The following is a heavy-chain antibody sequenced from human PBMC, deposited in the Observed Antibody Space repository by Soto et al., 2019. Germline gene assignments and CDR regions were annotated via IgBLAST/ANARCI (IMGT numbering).Heavy chain of an antibody. CDR3: AREGLGRTAVSSPTFDY. CDR2: ITGGGGRT. Sequence: EVQLLESGGGLVQSGGSLRLSCAASGFTFSNNAMGWVRQAPGKGLEWVSTITGGGGRTYYGDSVKGRFTISRDNSKTTLYLQMNSLRAEDTAVYYCAREGLGRTAVSSPTFDYWGQGTLVTVSS. V-gene: IGHV3-23*01. D-gene: IGHD6-6*01. CDR1: GFTFSNNA. J-gene: IGHJ4*02.